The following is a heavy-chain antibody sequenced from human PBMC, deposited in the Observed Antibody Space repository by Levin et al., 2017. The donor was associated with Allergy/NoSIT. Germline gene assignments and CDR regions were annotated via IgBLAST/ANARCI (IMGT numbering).Heavy chain of an antibody. Sequence: GESLKISCAASAFTFTSYAMSWVRQAPGKGLEWVSTITGSGSTTYYADSVKGRFTISRDNSENTLYLQMKSLRAEDTAVYDCASGGWYGDDYWGQGTLVTVSS. CDR2: ITGSGSTT. CDR3: ASGGWYGDDY. V-gene: IGHV3-23*01. CDR1: AFTFTSYA. D-gene: IGHD6-19*01. J-gene: IGHJ4*02.